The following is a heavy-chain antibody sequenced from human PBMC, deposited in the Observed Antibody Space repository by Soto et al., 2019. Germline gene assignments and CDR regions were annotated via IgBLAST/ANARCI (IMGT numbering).Heavy chain of an antibody. J-gene: IGHJ4*02. Sequence: TASGFTFSSYAMSWVRQAPGKGLEWVSAISGSGGSTYYADSVKGRFTISRDNSKNTLYLQMNSLRAEDTVVYYCAKDPDGYDILRGQFDYWGQGTLVTVSS. V-gene: IGHV3-23*01. CDR3: AKDPDGYDILRGQFDY. CDR1: GFTFSSYA. CDR2: ISGSGGST. D-gene: IGHD3-9*01.